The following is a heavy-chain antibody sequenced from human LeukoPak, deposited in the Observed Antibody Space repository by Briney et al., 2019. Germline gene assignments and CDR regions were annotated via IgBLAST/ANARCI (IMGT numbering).Heavy chain of an antibody. D-gene: IGHD3-22*01. CDR3: AKDYCSSTSCRLTYYHDSSGYPAGFDY. Sequence: GRSLRLSCAASGFTFDDYAMHWVRQAPGKGLEWVSGISWNSGSIGYADSVKGRFTISRDNAKNSLYLQMNSLRAEDTALYYCAKDYCSSTSCRLTYYHDSSGYPAGFDYWGQGTLVTVSS. CDR2: ISWNSGSI. J-gene: IGHJ4*02. CDR1: GFTFDDYA. V-gene: IGHV3-9*01.